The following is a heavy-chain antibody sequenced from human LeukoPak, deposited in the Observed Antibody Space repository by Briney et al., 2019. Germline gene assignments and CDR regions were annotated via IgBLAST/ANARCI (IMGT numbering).Heavy chain of an antibody. J-gene: IGHJ6*02. D-gene: IGHD5-12*01. Sequence: ASVKVSCKASGYTFTSYGISWVRQAPGQGLEWMGWISAYNSNTNYAQKLQGRVTMTTDTSTSTAYMELRSLRSDDTAVYYCARDGGYVYLTYGMDVWGQGTTVTVSS. CDR1: GYTFTSYG. CDR2: ISAYNSNT. V-gene: IGHV1-18*01. CDR3: ARDGGYVYLTYGMDV.